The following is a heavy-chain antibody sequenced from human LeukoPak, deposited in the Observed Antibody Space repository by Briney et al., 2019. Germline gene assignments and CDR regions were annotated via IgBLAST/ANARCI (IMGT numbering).Heavy chain of an antibody. V-gene: IGHV4-34*01. Sequence: SETLSFTCVVYGGSFSGYYWSWIRQPPGKGLEWIGEINHSGSTNYNPSLKSRVTISVDTSKNQFSLKLSSVTAADTAVYYCARGYYDILTGPRDAFDIWGQGTMVTVSS. CDR1: GGSFSGYY. D-gene: IGHD3-9*01. J-gene: IGHJ3*02. CDR3: ARGYYDILTGPRDAFDI. CDR2: INHSGST.